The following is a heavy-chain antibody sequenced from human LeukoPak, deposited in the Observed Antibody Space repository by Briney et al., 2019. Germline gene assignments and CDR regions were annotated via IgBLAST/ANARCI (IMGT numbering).Heavy chain of an antibody. CDR2: IRAGGDNT. J-gene: IGHJ4*02. V-gene: IGHV3-23*01. D-gene: IGHD3-16*02. Sequence: GGSLRLSCAASGFTFSSYGMSWVRQAPGKGLEWVSGIRAGGDNTYYADSVKGRFTISRDNSKNSLYLQMNSLRAEDTAVYYCARHRTASDYWGQGTLVTVSS. CDR1: GFTFSSYG. CDR3: ARHRTASDY.